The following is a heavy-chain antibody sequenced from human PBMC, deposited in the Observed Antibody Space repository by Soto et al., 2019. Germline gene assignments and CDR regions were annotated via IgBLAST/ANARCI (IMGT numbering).Heavy chain of an antibody. D-gene: IGHD3-16*02. CDR2: TYYRSKWYN. J-gene: IGHJ3*02. CDR3: ARVLDFMITFGGVIADAFDI. Sequence: SQTLSLTCAISGDSVSSNSAAWNWIRQSPSRGLEWLGRTYYRSKWYNDYAVSVKSRIAINPDTSKNQFSLQLNSVTPEDTAVYYCARVLDFMITFGGVIADAFDIWGQGTMVTVPS. CDR1: GDSVSSNSAA. V-gene: IGHV6-1*01.